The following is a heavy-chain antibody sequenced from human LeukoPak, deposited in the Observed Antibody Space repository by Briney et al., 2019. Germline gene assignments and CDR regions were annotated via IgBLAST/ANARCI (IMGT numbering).Heavy chain of an antibody. CDR1: GFTFSSYS. CDR3: ARDGYYYDSSGYY. J-gene: IGHJ4*02. CDR2: ISSSSSYI. Sequence: GGSLRLSCAASGFTFSSYSVNWVRQAPGKGLEWVSSISSSSSYIYYADSVKGRFTISRDNAKNSLYLQMNSLRAEDTAVYYCARDGYYYDSSGYYWGQGTLVTVSS. D-gene: IGHD3-22*01. V-gene: IGHV3-21*01.